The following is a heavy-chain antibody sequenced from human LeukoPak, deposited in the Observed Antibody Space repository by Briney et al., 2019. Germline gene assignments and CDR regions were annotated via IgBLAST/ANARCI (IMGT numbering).Heavy chain of an antibody. CDR1: GYFIGSGQY. D-gene: IGHD3-10*01. CDR3: VGAHGSGIIRDC. V-gene: IGHV4-38-2*02. J-gene: IGHJ4*02. Sequence: SETLSLTCTVSGYFIGSGQYWGWIRQPPGKGLEWIGNIYHSGTSYHNPSLKSRMHLSIDTSKNQFSLNLTSVTATDTALYFCVGAHGSGIIRDCWGQGLLVTVSS. CDR2: IYHSGTS.